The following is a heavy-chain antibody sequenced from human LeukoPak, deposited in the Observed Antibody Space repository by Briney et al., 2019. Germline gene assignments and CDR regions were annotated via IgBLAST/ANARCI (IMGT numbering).Heavy chain of an antibody. D-gene: IGHD2-2*01. V-gene: IGHV3-33*01. J-gene: IGHJ3*02. CDR3: ARGAHQLPKDAFDI. Sequence: PGRSLRLSCAASGFTFSSYGMHWVRQAPGKGLEWVAVIWYDGSNKYYADSVKGRFTISRDNSKNTLYLQMNSLRAEDTAVYYCARGAHQLPKDAFDIWGQGTMVTVSS. CDR2: IWYDGSNK. CDR1: GFTFSSYG.